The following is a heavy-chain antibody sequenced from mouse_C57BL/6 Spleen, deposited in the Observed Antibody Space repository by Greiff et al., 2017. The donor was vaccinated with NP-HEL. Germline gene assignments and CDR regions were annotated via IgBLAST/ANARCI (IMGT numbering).Heavy chain of an antibody. CDR2: IYPGDGDT. CDR3: ARHYSNSNYFDY. J-gene: IGHJ2*01. D-gene: IGHD2-5*01. CDR1: GYAFSSSW. V-gene: IGHV1-82*01. Sequence: QVQLKQSGPELVKPGASVKISCKASGYAFSSSWMNWVKQRPGKGLEWIGRIYPGDGDTNYNGKFKGKATLTADKSSSTAYMQLSSLTSEDSAVYFCARHYSNSNYFDYWGQGTTLTVSS.